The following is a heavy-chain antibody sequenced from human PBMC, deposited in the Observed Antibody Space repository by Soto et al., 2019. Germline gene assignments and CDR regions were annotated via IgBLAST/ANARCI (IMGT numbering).Heavy chain of an antibody. CDR3: ARGRASLVATLDAFDI. CDR2: IYYSGST. Sequence: SETLSLTCTVSGGSISSYYWSWIRQPPGKGLEWIGYIYYSGSTNYNPSLKSRVTISVDTSKNQFSLKLSSVTAADTAVYYCARGRASLVATLDAFDIWGQGTMVTVSS. CDR1: GGSISSYY. J-gene: IGHJ3*02. D-gene: IGHD5-12*01. V-gene: IGHV4-59*01.